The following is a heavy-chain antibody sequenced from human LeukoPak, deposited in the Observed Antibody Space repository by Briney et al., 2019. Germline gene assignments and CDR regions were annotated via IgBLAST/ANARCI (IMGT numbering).Heavy chain of an antibody. CDR3: AKVRSGGYTYGYDY. CDR1: GFTFSDYA. V-gene: IGHV3-23*01. CDR2: ISGGGGGT. Sequence: PGGSLRLSCTASGFTFSDYAMTWVRQAPGKGLEWVSGISGGGGGTYYTDSVKGRFTISRDNSKSTLYLQMNSLSAEDTAVYYCAKVRSGGYTYGYDYWGQGTLVTVSS. D-gene: IGHD5-18*01. J-gene: IGHJ4*02.